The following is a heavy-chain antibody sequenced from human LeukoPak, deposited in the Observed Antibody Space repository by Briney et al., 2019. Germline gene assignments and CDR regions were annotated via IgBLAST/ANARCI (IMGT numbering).Heavy chain of an antibody. J-gene: IGHJ5*01. CDR1: GFTFSSYA. CDR3: AKGGDTNCHGCYFDS. CDR2: ISGSGGST. V-gene: IGHV3-23*01. D-gene: IGHD2-2*01. Sequence: PGGSLRLSCAASGFTFSSYAMSWVRQAPGKGLEWVSAISGSGGSTYYADSVRGRFTVSRDNSRNTLYLQMNSLRGEDTAVYYCAKGGDTNCHGCYFDSWGQGTLATVSS.